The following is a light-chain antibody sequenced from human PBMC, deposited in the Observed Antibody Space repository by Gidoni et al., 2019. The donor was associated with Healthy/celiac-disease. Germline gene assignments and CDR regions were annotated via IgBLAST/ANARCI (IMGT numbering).Light chain of an antibody. CDR1: SSNVGNNA. CDR3: AAWDDSLNGLV. Sequence: QSVLTQPPSVSKAPRQRVTISCSGSSSNVGNNAVNWYQQLPGKAPKLLIYYDDLLPSGVSDRFSGSKSGTSASLAISGLQAEDEDDYYCAAWDDSLNGLVFGGGTKLTVL. CDR2: YDD. J-gene: IGLJ3*02. V-gene: IGLV1-36*01.